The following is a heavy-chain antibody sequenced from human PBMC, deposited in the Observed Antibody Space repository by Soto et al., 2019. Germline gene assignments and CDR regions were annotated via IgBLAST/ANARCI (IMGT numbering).Heavy chain of an antibody. V-gene: IGHV3-23*01. D-gene: IGHD2-21*01. CDR3: GRKVVGSTSRPDYWYFDL. CDR1: GFTFINYA. J-gene: IGHJ2*01. CDR2: ISGGGDAT. Sequence: EVQLLESGGDSVQPGGSVRLSCAGSGFTFINYAMNWVRQAPGKGLEWVSTISGGGDATFFADSVRGRFTFSRDNSMNMVTLEMNSLGGDDTAVYYCGRKVVGSTSRPDYWYFDLWGRGTLVTVSS.